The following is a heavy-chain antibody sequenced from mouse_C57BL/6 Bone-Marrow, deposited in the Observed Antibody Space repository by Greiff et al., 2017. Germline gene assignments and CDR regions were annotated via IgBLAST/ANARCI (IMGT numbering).Heavy chain of an antibody. J-gene: IGHJ3*01. CDR2: INPYNGDT. CDR1: GYSFTGYF. Sequence: VQLQQSGPELVKPGDSVKISCKASGYSFTGYFMNWVMQSHGKSLAWIGRINPYNGDTFYNQKFKGKATLTVDKSSSTAHMELRSLTSEDSAVYYGARSRYDYPFAYWGQGTLVTVSA. D-gene: IGHD2-4*01. CDR3: ARSRYDYPFAY. V-gene: IGHV1-20*01.